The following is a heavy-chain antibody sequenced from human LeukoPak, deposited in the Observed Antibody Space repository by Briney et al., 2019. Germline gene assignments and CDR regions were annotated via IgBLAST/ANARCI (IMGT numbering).Heavy chain of an antibody. Sequence: SETLSLTCAVYGGSFSGYYWSWIRQPPGKGLEWIGEINYSGSTNYNPSLKSRVTISVDTTKNQFSLKLSSVTAADTAVYYCARLFGSGSYYRVYFDYWGQGTLVTVSS. CDR3: ARLFGSGSYYRVYFDY. CDR2: INYSGST. CDR1: GGSFSGYY. V-gene: IGHV4-34*01. D-gene: IGHD3-10*01. J-gene: IGHJ4*02.